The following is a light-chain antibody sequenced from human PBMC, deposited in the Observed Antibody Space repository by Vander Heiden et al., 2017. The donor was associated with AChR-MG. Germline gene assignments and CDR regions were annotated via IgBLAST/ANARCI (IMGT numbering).Light chain of an antibody. V-gene: IGKV3-20*01. CDR2: GAS. CDR3: QQYVSSPYT. CDR1: QSVSSSY. Sequence: EIVLTQSPGTLSLSPGERATLSCRASQSVSSSYLAWYQQKPGQPPRLLIYGASSRATGIPDRFSGSGSGTDFTLTISRLEPEDFAVYYSQQYVSSPYTFGQGTKLEI. J-gene: IGKJ2*01.